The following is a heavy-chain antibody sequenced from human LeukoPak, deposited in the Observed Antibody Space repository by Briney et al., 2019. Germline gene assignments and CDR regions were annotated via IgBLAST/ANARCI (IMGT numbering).Heavy chain of an antibody. V-gene: IGHV3-21*01. Sequence: GGSLRLSCAVSGFTLSTYSMSWVRQAPGKGLEWVSSISRSRGDIYSADSVKGRFTISSDNAKNSLYLQMNSLRAEDTAVYYCARGPGIAVAPLQHWGQGTLVTVCS. CDR3: ARGPGIAVAPLQH. CDR1: GFTLSTYS. CDR2: ISRSRGDI. J-gene: IGHJ1*01. D-gene: IGHD6-19*01.